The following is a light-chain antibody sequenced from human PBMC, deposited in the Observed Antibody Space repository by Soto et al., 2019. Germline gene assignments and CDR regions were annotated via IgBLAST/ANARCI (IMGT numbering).Light chain of an antibody. Sequence: EIVLTQSPGTLSVSPGERATLSCRASQSVSSSYLAWYQKKPDQAPRLLMYGAASRATGIPDRFSGSGSGTDFTLTISRLEPEDFAVYYCQQYGSSYTFGQGTKLEIK. V-gene: IGKV3-20*01. CDR1: QSVSSSY. CDR3: QQYGSSYT. CDR2: GAA. J-gene: IGKJ2*01.